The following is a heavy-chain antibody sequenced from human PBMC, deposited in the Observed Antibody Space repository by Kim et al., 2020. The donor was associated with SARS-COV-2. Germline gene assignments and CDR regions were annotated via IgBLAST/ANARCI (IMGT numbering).Heavy chain of an antibody. D-gene: IGHD3-22*01. V-gene: IGHV3-15*01. J-gene: IGHJ5*02. Sequence: GRFTISRDDSKNTLYLQMNSLKTEDTAVYYCTPCITMIVVVPPVDNWFDPWGQGTLVTVSS. CDR3: TPCITMIVVVPPVDNWFDP.